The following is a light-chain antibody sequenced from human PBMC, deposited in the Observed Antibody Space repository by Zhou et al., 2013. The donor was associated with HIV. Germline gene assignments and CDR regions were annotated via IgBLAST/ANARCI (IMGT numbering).Light chain of an antibody. V-gene: IGKV3-15*01. CDR3: QQYFDWPLT. CDR1: QSVSSN. CDR2: GAS. J-gene: IGKJ4*01. Sequence: EIVMTQSPATLSVSPGERATLSCRASQSVSSNLAWYQQKPGQAPRLLIYGASTRATGVPARFSASGSGTEFTLTISSLQSEDFAVYHCQQYFDWPLTFGGGTKVEI.